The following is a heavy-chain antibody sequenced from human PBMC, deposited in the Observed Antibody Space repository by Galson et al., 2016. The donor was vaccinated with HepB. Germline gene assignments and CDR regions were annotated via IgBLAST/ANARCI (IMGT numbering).Heavy chain of an antibody. CDR1: GFTFSSHP. CDR3: AKRVSSSKYFAY. V-gene: IGHV3-23*01. D-gene: IGHD2-2*01. CDR2: IGSRGDDT. J-gene: IGHJ4*02. Sequence: SLRLSCAASGFTFSSHPMNWVRRAPGKGLEWVSSIGSRGDDTYYADSVKGRFTVSRDNLKNTLYLQMNSLRADDTAVYYCAKRVSSSKYFAYWGQGTLVTVSS.